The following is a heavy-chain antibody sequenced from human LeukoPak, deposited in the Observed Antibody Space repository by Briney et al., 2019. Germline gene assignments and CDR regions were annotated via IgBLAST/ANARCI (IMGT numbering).Heavy chain of an antibody. CDR1: AFTFDYYG. CDR2: INWNGYSI. J-gene: IGHJ2*01. Sequence: GGALRLSCAASAFTFDYYGMSWGRQAPGEGMEWVSGINWNGYSIGYADSVKGRFTISRDNGKNFLYLQMNSLTAEDTAFYHCARVDYASGYFDLWGRGTLVTVSS. V-gene: IGHV3-20*01. D-gene: IGHD3-16*01. CDR3: ARVDYASGYFDL.